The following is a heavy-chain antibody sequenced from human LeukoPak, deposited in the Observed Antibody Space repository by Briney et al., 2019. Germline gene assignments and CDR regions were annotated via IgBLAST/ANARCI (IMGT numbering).Heavy chain of an antibody. CDR2: ISGSGGST. Sequence: GGSLRLSCAASGFTFSTYSMNWVRQAPGKGLEWVSAISGSGGSTYYADSVKGRFTISRDNSKNTLYLQMNSLRAEDTAVYYCAKDLVSGSYPTHDAFDIWGQGTMVTVSS. V-gene: IGHV3-23*01. J-gene: IGHJ3*02. D-gene: IGHD1-26*01. CDR3: AKDLVSGSYPTHDAFDI. CDR1: GFTFSTYS.